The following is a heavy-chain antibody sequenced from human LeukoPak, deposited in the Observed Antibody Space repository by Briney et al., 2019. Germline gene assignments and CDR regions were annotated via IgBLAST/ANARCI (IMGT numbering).Heavy chain of an antibody. CDR1: EFTVSSNY. D-gene: IGHD3-3*01. CDR3: ARAAGSGPYYYYGMDV. V-gene: IGHV3-53*01. Sequence: PGGSLRLSCAASEFTVSSNYMSWVRQAPGKGLEWVSVIYSGGSTYYADSVKGRFTISRDNSKNTLYLQMNSLRAEDTAVYYCARAAGSGPYYYYGMDVWGQGTTVTVSS. J-gene: IGHJ6*02. CDR2: IYSGGST.